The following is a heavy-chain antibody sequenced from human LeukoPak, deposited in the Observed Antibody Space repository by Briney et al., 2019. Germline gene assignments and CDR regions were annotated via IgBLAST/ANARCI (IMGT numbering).Heavy chain of an antibody. V-gene: IGHV3-9*01. CDR2: ISWNSGSI. J-gene: IGHJ4*02. CDR3: AKGKLRFLEWLYFDY. CDR1: GFTFDDYA. Sequence: GRSLRLSCAASGFTFDDYAMHWVRQAPGKGLEWVSGISWNSGSIGYADSVKGRFTISRDNAKNSLYLQMNSLRAEDTALYYCAKGKLRFLEWLYFDYWGQGTLVTVSS. D-gene: IGHD3-3*01.